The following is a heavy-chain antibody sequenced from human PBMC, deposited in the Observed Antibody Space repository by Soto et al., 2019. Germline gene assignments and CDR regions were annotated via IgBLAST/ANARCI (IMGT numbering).Heavy chain of an antibody. D-gene: IGHD2-2*02. V-gene: IGHV4-59*01. CDR1: GGSISSYY. CDR3: ARVSKDRDCSSTSFYTRFPWRGWFDS. CDR2: IYYSGTT. J-gene: IGHJ5*01. Sequence: SETLSLTCTVSGGSISSYYWSWIRQPPGKGQEWIGYIYYSGTTNETPCLKGRVTISVDTSKNHFSLKLSSVTSADTAVYYCARVSKDRDCSSTSFYTRFPWRGWFDSWGRGTLVTVSS.